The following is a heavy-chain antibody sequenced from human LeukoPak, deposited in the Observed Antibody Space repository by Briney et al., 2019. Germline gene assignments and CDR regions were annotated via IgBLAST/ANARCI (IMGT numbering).Heavy chain of an antibody. CDR3: ARRRGYSSGYYSPWGYYYYYMDV. CDR1: GGSFSGYY. D-gene: IGHD3-22*01. V-gene: IGHV4-34*01. J-gene: IGHJ6*03. CDR2: INHSGST. Sequence: SETLSLTCAVYGGSFSGYYWSWIRQPPGKGLEWIGEINHSGSTNYNPSLKSRVTISVDTSKNQFSLKLSSVTAADTAVYYCARRRGYSSGYYSPWGYYYYYMDVWGKGTTVTISS.